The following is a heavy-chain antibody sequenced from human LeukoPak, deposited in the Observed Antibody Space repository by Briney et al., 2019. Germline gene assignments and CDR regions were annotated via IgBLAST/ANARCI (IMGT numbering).Heavy chain of an antibody. J-gene: IGHJ4*02. CDR3: AKVRVASSGWYVWYFDY. Sequence: GGSLRLSCAASGFTFSSYGMPWVRQAPGKGLEWVAVISYDGSNKYYADSVKGRFTISRDNSKNTLYLQMNSLRAEDTAVYYCAKVRVASSGWYVWYFDYWGQGTLVTVSS. CDR1: GFTFSSYG. V-gene: IGHV3-30*18. CDR2: ISYDGSNK. D-gene: IGHD6-19*01.